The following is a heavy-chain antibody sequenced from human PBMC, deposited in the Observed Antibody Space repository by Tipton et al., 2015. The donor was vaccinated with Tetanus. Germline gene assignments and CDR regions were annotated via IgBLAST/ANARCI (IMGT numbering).Heavy chain of an antibody. V-gene: IGHV4-38-2*01. CDR2: MYQSGST. D-gene: IGHD3-22*01. CDR3: ARVGDSSGYFPNWFDP. Sequence: TLSLTCAVSGYSISSGYYWGWIRQPPGKGLEWIGSMYQSGSTFYNPSLKSRVTISLERPKNQFSLKLSSGTATDTAVYYCARVGDSSGYFPNWFDPWGLGALVTVSS. CDR1: GYSISSGYY. J-gene: IGHJ5*02.